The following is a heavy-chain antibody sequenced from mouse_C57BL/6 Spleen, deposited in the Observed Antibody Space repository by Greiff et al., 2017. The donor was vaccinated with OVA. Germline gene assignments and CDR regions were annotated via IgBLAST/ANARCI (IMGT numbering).Heavy chain of an antibody. J-gene: IGHJ4*01. V-gene: IGHV2-6-1*01. CDR3: ARQGGSSLYAMDY. CDR2: IWSDGST. CDR1: GFSLTSYG. D-gene: IGHD1-1*01. Sequence: VQLQQSGPGLVAPSQSLSITCTVSGFSLTSYGVHWVRQPPGKGLEWLVVIWSDGSTTYNSALKSRLSISKDNSKSQVFLKMNSLQTDDTAMYYCARQGGSSLYAMDYWGQGTSVTVSS.